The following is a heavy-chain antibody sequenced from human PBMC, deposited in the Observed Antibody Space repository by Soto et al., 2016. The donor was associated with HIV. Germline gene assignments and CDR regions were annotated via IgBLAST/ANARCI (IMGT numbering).Heavy chain of an antibody. CDR1: GFTFSSYA. D-gene: IGHD2-8*01. V-gene: IGHV3-64*01. J-gene: IGHJ4*02. CDR2: ISSNGGST. CDR3: ARGGGAGYCNNTAASGFDY. Sequence: EVQLVESGGGLVQPGGSLRLSCAASGFTFSSYAMHWVRQAPGKGLEYVSAISSNGGSTYYANSVKGRFTISRDNSKNTLYLQMGSLRAEDTAVYYCARGGGAGYCNNTAASGFDYWGRGNPSVTVSS.